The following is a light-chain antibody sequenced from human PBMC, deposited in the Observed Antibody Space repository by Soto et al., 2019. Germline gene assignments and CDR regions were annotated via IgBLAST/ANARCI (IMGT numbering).Light chain of an antibody. CDR1: ESVNSL. CDR2: KAS. Sequence: DIQMTQSPSTLSASVGDRVTITCRASESVNSLLAWYQQKPGNAPKLLIYKASNLARGVQSTFSRSGAGTEFTLTISSLQPEDFATYYCQQYQVYLWTFGQGTEV. CDR3: QQYQVYLWT. J-gene: IGKJ1*01. V-gene: IGKV1-5*03.